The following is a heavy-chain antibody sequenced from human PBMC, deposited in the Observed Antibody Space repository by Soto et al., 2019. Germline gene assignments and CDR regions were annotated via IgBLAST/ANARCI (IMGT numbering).Heavy chain of an antibody. J-gene: IGHJ6*02. V-gene: IGHV1-69*02. D-gene: IGHD6-13*01. Sequence: SVKGSCKASGDTFSFYTINWVRQAPGLGLEWVGRSNPILSMSNYAQKFQGRVTMTADKSTSTAYMELSSLRSEDTAVYYCASSNIVAAPYGMDVWG. CDR2: SNPILSMS. CDR1: GDTFSFYT. CDR3: ASSNIVAAPYGMDV.